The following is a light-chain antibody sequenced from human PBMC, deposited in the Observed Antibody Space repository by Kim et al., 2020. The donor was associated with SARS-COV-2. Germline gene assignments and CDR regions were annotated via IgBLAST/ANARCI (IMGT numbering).Light chain of an antibody. Sequence: PGETATLSGRASQSVNSNYLAWYPPRPGQAPRLLIYGASSRATGIPDRFSGSGSGTDFTLTINRREPEDFTVYYCQQYGSSPPITFGQGTRLEIK. V-gene: IGKV3-20*01. CDR2: GAS. J-gene: IGKJ5*01. CDR1: QSVNSNY. CDR3: QQYGSSPPIT.